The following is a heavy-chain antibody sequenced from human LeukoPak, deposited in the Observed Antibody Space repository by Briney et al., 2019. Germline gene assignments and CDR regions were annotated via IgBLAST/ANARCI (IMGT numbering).Heavy chain of an antibody. CDR2: IIPIFVTA. Sequence: ASVKVSCKASGGTFSSYAISWVRQAPGQGLEWMGGIIPIFVTANYAQKFQGRVTITTDESTSTAYMELSSLRSEDTAVYYCARGGDRSGYSAEYFQHWGQGTLVTVSS. J-gene: IGHJ1*01. CDR3: ARGGDRSGYSAEYFQH. D-gene: IGHD3-22*01. CDR1: GGTFSSYA. V-gene: IGHV1-69*05.